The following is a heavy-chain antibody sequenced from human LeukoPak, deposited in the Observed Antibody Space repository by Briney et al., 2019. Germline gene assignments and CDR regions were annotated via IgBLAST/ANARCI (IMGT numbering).Heavy chain of an antibody. J-gene: IGHJ4*02. CDR2: IYHSGNS. D-gene: IGHD3-10*01. Sequence: SETLSLTCIVSGGSISSSYYWSWIRQPPGKGLEWIGSIYHSGNSNYNPSLKSRVIMSVDTSKNQFSLKLSSVTAADTAVYYCARHQTNNYGSGTPFDYWGQGTLVTVSS. V-gene: IGHV4-39*01. CDR3: ARHQTNNYGSGTPFDY. CDR1: GGSISSSYY.